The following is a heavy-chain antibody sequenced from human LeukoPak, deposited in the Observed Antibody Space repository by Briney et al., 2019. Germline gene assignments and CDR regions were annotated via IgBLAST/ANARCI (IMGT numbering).Heavy chain of an antibody. J-gene: IGHJ4*02. D-gene: IGHD4-17*01. V-gene: IGHV1-3*01. CDR3: ARRLKGFYGNPLYY. CDR2: INPDKGDT. CDR1: GYSFTTYA. Sequence: ASVRVSCTASGYSFTTYAIHWVRQASGQGLEWMGWINPDKGDTKYSQTFQGRITVTRDTSASTTYMELSSLVSEDTAVYYCARRLKGFYGNPLYYWGQGTLLTLSS.